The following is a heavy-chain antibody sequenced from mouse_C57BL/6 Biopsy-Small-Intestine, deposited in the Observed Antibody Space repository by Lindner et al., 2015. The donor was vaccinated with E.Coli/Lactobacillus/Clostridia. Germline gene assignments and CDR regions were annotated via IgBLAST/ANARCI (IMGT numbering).Heavy chain of an antibody. CDR2: INTDHGNT. CDR3: ARSITTFGVAQPENWFDP. Sequence: SVKVSCKASGLHLHYLCYSVGAPGPGHSLEWMGWINTDHGNTKYSQRFQGRVTITRDTSASTAYMELSSLRSEDTAVYYCARSITTFGVAQPENWFDPWGQGTLVTVSS. V-gene: IGHV1-79*01. J-gene: IGHJ4*01. D-gene: IGHD6-1*01. CDR1: GLHLHYLC.